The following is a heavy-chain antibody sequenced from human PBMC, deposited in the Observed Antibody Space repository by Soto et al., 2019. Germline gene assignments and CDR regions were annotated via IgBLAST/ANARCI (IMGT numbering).Heavy chain of an antibody. CDR1: GYSFTSYW. J-gene: IGHJ6*02. CDR3: ARRIIRSDYSYGMEG. Sequence: GESLKISCKGSGYSFTSYWISWVRQMPGKGLEWMGRIDPSDSYTNYSPSFQGHVTISADKSISTAYLQWSSLKASDTAMYYCARRIIRSDYSYGMEGWCQGTTVNV. CDR2: IDPSDSYT. V-gene: IGHV5-10-1*01. D-gene: IGHD3-10*01.